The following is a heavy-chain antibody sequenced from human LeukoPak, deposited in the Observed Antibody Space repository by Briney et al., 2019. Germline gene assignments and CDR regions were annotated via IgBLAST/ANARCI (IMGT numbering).Heavy chain of an antibody. J-gene: IGHJ5*02. D-gene: IGHD3-10*01. Sequence: SETLSLTCAVYGGSFSGYYWSWIRQPPGKGLEWIGEIDHSGSTNYNPSLKSRVTISVDTSKNQFSLKLSSVTAADTAVYYCAREVRGSGLQGHGWFDPWGQGTLVTVST. CDR1: GGSFSGYY. CDR2: IDHSGST. V-gene: IGHV4-34*01. CDR3: AREVRGSGLQGHGWFDP.